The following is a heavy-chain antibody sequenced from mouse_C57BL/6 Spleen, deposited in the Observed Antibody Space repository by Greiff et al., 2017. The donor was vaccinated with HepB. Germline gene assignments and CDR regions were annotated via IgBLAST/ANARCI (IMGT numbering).Heavy chain of an antibody. D-gene: IGHD2-4*01. Sequence: VQLVESGPELVKPGASVKISCKASGYAFSSSWMNWVKQRPGKGLEWIGRIYPGDGDTNYNGKFKGKATLTADKSSSTAYMQLSSLTSEDSAVYFCARKGYDYDGGDYWGQGTTLTVSS. CDR3: ARKGYDYDGGDY. V-gene: IGHV1-82*01. J-gene: IGHJ2*01. CDR1: GYAFSSSW. CDR2: IYPGDGDT.